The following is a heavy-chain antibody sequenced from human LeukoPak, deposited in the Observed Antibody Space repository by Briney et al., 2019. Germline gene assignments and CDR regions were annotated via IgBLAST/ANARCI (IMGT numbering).Heavy chain of an antibody. Sequence: TGGSLRLSCAASGFTFSSYSINWVRQPPGKGLEWIGEINHSGSTNYNSSLKSRVTISVDTSKNQFSLKLSSVTAADTAVYYCAREGYSSSWYYFDYWGQGTLVTVSS. J-gene: IGHJ4*02. V-gene: IGHV4-34*01. CDR2: INHSGST. CDR1: GFTFSSYS. CDR3: AREGYSSSWYYFDY. D-gene: IGHD6-13*01.